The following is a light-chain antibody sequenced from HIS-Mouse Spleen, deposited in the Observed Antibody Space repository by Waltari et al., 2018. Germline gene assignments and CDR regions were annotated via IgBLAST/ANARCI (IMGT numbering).Light chain of an antibody. V-gene: IGLV3-10*01. CDR2: EDS. Sequence: SYALTQPPSVSVSPGHTARITCSGDALPKTYAYWYQQKSGQAPVLVIYEDSKRPSGIPERFSGSSSGTMATLTISGAQVEDEADYYCYSTDSSGNHRVFGGGTKLTVL. CDR1: ALPKTY. J-gene: IGLJ2*01. CDR3: YSTDSSGNHRV.